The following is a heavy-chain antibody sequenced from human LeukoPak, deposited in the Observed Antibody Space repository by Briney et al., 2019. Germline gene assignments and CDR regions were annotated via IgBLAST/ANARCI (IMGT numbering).Heavy chain of an antibody. J-gene: IGHJ6*03. V-gene: IGHV4-38-2*01. CDR2: IYHSGST. CDR3: ARAGMATIPYDYYYHYMDV. D-gene: IGHD5-24*01. CDR1: GYSISSGYY. Sequence: KSSETLSLTCAVSGYSISSGYYWGWIRQPPGKGLEWIGSIYHSGSTYYNPSLKSRVTISVDTSKNQFSLKLSSVTAADTAVYYCARAGMATIPYDYYYHYMDVWGKGTTVTVSS.